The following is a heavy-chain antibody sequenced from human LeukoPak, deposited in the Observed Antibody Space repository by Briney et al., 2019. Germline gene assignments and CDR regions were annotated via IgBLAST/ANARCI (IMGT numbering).Heavy chain of an antibody. CDR1: GFTFSSYS. Sequence: GGSLRLSCAASGFTFSSYSMNWVREAPGKGLEWVSSISSSSSYIYYADPVKGRFTISRDNAKNSLYLQMNSLRAEDTAVYYCARDAVYYDILTGYYSYNWFDPWGQGTLVTVSS. V-gene: IGHV3-21*01. CDR2: ISSSSSYI. D-gene: IGHD3-9*01. J-gene: IGHJ5*02. CDR3: ARDAVYYDILTGYYSYNWFDP.